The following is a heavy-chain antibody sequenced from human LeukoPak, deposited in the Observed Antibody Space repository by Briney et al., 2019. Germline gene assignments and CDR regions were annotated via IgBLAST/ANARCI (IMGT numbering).Heavy chain of an antibody. Sequence: PSETLSLTCAVYGGSFSGYYWSWIRQPPGKGLEWIGEINHSGSTNYNPSLKSRVTISVDTSKNQFSLKLSSVTAADTAVYYCARGARFGSHGRSQTYYYDSSGYYYNYWGQGTLVTVSS. J-gene: IGHJ4*02. D-gene: IGHD3-22*01. CDR1: GGSFSGYY. CDR3: ARGARFGSHGRSQTYYYDSSGYYYNY. V-gene: IGHV4-34*01. CDR2: INHSGST.